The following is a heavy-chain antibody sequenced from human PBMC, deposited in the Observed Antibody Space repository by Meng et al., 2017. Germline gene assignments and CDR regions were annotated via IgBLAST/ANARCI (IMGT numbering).Heavy chain of an antibody. Sequence: GESLKISCAASGFTFSSYAMHWVRQAPGKGLEWVAIISYDGSNKYYADSVRGRFTISRDSSKNTPSLQMNSLRAEDTAVYFCAREYYSSGWYWRAFDIWGQGTMVTVSS. D-gene: IGHD6-19*01. CDR2: ISYDGSNK. CDR1: GFTFSSYA. V-gene: IGHV3-30*01. CDR3: AREYYSSGWYWRAFDI. J-gene: IGHJ3*02.